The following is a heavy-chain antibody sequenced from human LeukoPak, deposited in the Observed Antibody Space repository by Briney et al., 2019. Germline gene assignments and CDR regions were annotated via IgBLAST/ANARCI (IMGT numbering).Heavy chain of an antibody. J-gene: IGHJ3*02. D-gene: IGHD2-2*03. CDR1: GFTFSSCA. V-gene: IGHV3-30-3*01. CDR3: ARDRPTGMGIVVVPAAVMGGAFDI. CDR2: ISYEGSNK. Sequence: PGGSLRLSCAASGFTFSSCAMHWVRQAPGKGLEWVAVISYEGSNKYYADSVKGRFTISRDKSKNTVYLQMNSLRAEDTAVYYCARDRPTGMGIVVVPAAVMGGAFDIWGQGTMVTVSS.